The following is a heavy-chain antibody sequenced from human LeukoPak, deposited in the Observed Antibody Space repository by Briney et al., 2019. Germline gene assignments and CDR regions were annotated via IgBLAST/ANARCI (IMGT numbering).Heavy chain of an antibody. CDR2: ISVCNGNT. CDR1: GYTFTSYG. D-gene: IGHD2/OR15-2a*01. V-gene: IGHV1-18*01. J-gene: IGHJ6*03. Sequence: GASVKVSCKAAGYTFTSYGISWVRQAPGQGLEWRGWISVCNGNTNYAQKLQGRVTMTTDTSTRKTYMEMRSLRSADTAVYYCARDHLSPDYYYYMDVWGKGTTVTVSS. CDR3: ARDHLSPDYYYYMDV.